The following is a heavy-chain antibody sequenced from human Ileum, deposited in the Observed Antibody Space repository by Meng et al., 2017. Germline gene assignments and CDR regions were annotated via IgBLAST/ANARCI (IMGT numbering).Heavy chain of an antibody. V-gene: IGHV4-61*01. Sequence: QVQLQESGPGLVRPSETLSLTCNVSCGSVSSASYYWSWIRQPPGKGLEWIGLIHYSGSRNYNPSLKSRVTMSVDTSKNQVSLRLTSVTAADTAVYYCARFYGSGTFEVHDYWGQGTLVTVSS. CDR1: CGSVSSASYY. CDR3: ARFYGSGTFEVHDY. D-gene: IGHD3-10*01. CDR2: IHYSGSR. J-gene: IGHJ4*02.